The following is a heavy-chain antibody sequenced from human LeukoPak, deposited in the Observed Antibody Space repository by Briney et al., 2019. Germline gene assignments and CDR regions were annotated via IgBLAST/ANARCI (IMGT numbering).Heavy chain of an antibody. Sequence: SETLSLTCAVFGGSFTDYYWSWIRQPPGKGLEGIGEVTHSGSINYKSSLKSRLNISVDMSKHQISLKLQSVTAAHTAIYYCSRRGQWFGRWFDPWGQGTLVTVSS. D-gene: IGHD3-10*01. CDR2: VTHSGSI. V-gene: IGHV4-34*01. CDR1: GGSFTDYY. J-gene: IGHJ5*02. CDR3: SRRGQWFGRWFDP.